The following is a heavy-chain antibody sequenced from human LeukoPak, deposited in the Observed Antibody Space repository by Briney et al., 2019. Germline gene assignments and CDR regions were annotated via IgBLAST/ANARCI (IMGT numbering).Heavy chain of an antibody. J-gene: IGHJ6*02. CDR3: ARDAGYCSGGSCYLGLYYYYGMDV. D-gene: IGHD2-15*01. V-gene: IGHV4-61*01. Sequence: ASETLSLTCTVSGGSVSIGRYQWSWIRQPPGPGLEWIVDIQYSGSPAYNPSLQNRVIILKDESRNQFSLRLRSVTAADTAVYYCARDAGYCSGGSCYLGLYYYYGMDVWGQGTTVTVSS. CDR1: GGSVSIGRYQ. CDR2: IQYSGSP.